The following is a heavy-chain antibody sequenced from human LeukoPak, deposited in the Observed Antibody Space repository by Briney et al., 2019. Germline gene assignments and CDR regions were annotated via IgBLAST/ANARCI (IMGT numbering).Heavy chain of an antibody. Sequence: SETLSLTCTVSGGSTSSYYWSWIRQPPGKGLEWIGYIYYSGSTNYNPSLKSRVTISVDTSKNQFSLKLSSVTAADTAVYYCARAFGEFDYYYYYGMDVWGQGTTVTVSS. CDR2: IYYSGST. V-gene: IGHV4-59*01. D-gene: IGHD3-10*01. CDR1: GGSTSSYY. CDR3: ARAFGEFDYYYYYGMDV. J-gene: IGHJ6*02.